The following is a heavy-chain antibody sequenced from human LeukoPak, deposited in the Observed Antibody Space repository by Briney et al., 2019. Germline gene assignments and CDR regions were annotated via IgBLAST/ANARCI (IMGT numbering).Heavy chain of an antibody. Sequence: NPSQTLSLTCTVSGGSISSGSYYWSWIRQPAGKGLEWIGRIYTSGSTNYNPSLKSRVTISVDTSKNQFSLKLSSVTAADTAVYYCARVRPEITIFGVVMIFDYWGQGTLVTVSS. CDR2: IYTSGST. CDR1: GGSISSGSYY. D-gene: IGHD3-3*01. CDR3: ARVRPEITIFGVVMIFDY. V-gene: IGHV4-61*02. J-gene: IGHJ4*02.